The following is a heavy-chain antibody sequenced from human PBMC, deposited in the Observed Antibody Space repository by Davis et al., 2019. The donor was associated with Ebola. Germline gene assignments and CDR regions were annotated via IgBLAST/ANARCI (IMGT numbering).Heavy chain of an antibody. CDR2: LGTSADT. CDR1: GFIFSSYV. D-gene: IGHD1-26*01. J-gene: IGHJ3*02. V-gene: IGHV3-23*01. Sequence: GESLKISCAPSGFIFSSYVMSWVRQAPGKGLEWVSTLGTSADTYYADSVKGRFTISRDNSKNTLYLQVNGLRVEDTAIYYCAKDTSNIWFDIWGQGTMVTVSS. CDR3: AKDTSNIWFDI.